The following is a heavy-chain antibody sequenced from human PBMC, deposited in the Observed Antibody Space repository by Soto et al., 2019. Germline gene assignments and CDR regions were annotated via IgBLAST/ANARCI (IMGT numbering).Heavy chain of an antibody. CDR3: ARDSAHIVATIPDYYYYMDV. CDR2: IWYDGSNK. J-gene: IGHJ6*03. V-gene: IGHV3-33*01. D-gene: IGHD5-12*01. CDR1: GFTFSSYG. Sequence: GGSLRLSCAASGFTFSSYGMHWVRQAPGKGLEWVAVIWYDGSNKYYADSVKGRFTISRDNSKNTLYLQMNSLRAEDTAVYYCARDSAHIVATIPDYYYYMDVWGKGTTVTVSS.